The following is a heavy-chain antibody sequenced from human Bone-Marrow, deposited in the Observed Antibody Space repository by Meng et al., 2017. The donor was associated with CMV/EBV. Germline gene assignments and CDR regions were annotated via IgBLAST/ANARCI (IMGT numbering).Heavy chain of an antibody. CDR3: ASHIAARSPAFWLAFDI. CDR2: IIPILGIA. CDR1: GGTFSRYA. V-gene: IGHV1-69*10. J-gene: IGHJ3*02. D-gene: IGHD6-6*01. Sequence: SVKVSCKASGGTFSRYAISWVRQAPGQGLEWMGGIIPILGIANYAQKFQGRVTITADKSTSTAYMELSSLRSEDTAVYYCASHIAARSPAFWLAFDIWGQGTRVTVSS.